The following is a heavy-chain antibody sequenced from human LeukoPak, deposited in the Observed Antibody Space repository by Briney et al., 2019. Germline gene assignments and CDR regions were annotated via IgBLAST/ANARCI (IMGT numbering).Heavy chain of an antibody. CDR1: GGSISSSSYY. V-gene: IGHV4-39*07. Sequence: SETLSLTCTVSGGSISSSSYYWGWIRQPPGKGLEWIGSIYYSGSTYYNPSLKSRVTISVDTSKNQFSLKLSSVTAADTAVYYCARDPRYYGSGSYAWFDPWGQGTLVTVSS. CDR2: IYYSGST. D-gene: IGHD3-10*01. J-gene: IGHJ5*02. CDR3: ARDPRYYGSGSYAWFDP.